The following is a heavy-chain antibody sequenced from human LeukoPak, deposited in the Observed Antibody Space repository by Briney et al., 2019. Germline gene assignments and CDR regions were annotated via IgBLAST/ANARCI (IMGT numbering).Heavy chain of an antibody. D-gene: IGHD1-14*01. J-gene: IGHJ3*02. CDR2: INHSEST. V-gene: IGHV4-34*01. Sequence: SETLSLTCAVYGGSFSGYYWSWIRQPPGKGLEWIGEINHSESTNYNPSLKSRVTISVDTSKNQFSLKLSSVIAADTAVYYCARPDSPSGAFDIWGQGTMVTVSS. CDR3: ARPDSPSGAFDI. CDR1: GGSFSGYY.